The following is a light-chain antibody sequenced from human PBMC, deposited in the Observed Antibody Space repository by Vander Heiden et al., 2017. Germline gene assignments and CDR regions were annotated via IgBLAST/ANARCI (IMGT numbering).Light chain of an antibody. CDR2: WAS. Sequence: DIVMTQSPDSLAVSLCDRATINCKSSQSVLYSSNNKNYLAWYQQKPGQPPKLLIYWASIRESGVPDRFSGSGSGTDFTLTISSLQAEDVAVYYCQQYYSTPRTFGQGTKVEIK. J-gene: IGKJ1*01. V-gene: IGKV4-1*01. CDR1: QSVLYSSNNKNY. CDR3: QQYYSTPRT.